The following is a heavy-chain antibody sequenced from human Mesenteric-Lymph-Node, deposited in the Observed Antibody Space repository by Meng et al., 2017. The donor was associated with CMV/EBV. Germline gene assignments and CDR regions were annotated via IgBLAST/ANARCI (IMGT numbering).Heavy chain of an antibody. CDR1: GGSFSGYY. V-gene: IGHV4-34*01. J-gene: IGHJ4*02. CDR2: INHSGST. CDR3: ARHQRWLKSEGGFNY. D-gene: IGHD4-23*01. Sequence: QGQVPPWGAGLLKPSETLSLTCAVYGGSFSGYYWSWIRQPPGKGLEWIGEINHSGSTNYNPSLKSRVTISVDTSKNQFSLKLSSVTAADTAVYYCARHQRWLKSEGGFNYWGQGTLVTVSS.